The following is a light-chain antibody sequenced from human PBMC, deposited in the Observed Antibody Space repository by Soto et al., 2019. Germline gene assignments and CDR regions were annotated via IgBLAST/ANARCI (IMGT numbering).Light chain of an antibody. J-gene: IGLJ2*01. CDR2: DDR. CDR1: NIGSKS. V-gene: IGLV3-21*02. CDR3: QVWDSSTDHVV. Sequence: SYELTQPPSVSVAPGQTARITCGGNNIGSKSVHWYQQKPGQAPVLVVYDDRDRPSRIPERFSGSNSGNTATLTISRVEAGDEADYYCQVWDSSTDHVVFGGGPKLTVL.